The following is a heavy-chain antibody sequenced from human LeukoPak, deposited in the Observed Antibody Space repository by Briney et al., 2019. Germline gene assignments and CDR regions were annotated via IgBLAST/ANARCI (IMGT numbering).Heavy chain of an antibody. CDR3: ARDPEVGATVFDY. CDR2: ISASKGNT. D-gene: IGHD1-26*01. CDR1: GYTFTSYG. J-gene: IGHJ4*02. Sequence: ASVKVSCKASGYTFTSYGISWVRQAPGQGLERMVWISASKGNTNHAQKLQGRLTMTTDTSTSIVYMELRSLRSDDTAVYYCARDPEVGATVFDYWGQGTLVTVSS. V-gene: IGHV1-18*01.